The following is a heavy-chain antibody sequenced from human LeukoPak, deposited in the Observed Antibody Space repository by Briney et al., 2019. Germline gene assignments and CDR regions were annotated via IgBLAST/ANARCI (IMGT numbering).Heavy chain of an antibody. D-gene: IGHD2-2*02. V-gene: IGHV1-69*06. CDR2: IIPMFATT. J-gene: IGHJ5*02. Sequence: ASVKVSCKASGGSFSTCAIRWVRQAPGQGLEWMGGIIPMFATTNYAQKFQGRVTMTEDTSTDTVYMELSSLRSEDTAVYFCAGAHQLLYPHWFDPWGQGTLVTVSS. CDR1: GGSFSTCA. CDR3: AGAHQLLYPHWFDP.